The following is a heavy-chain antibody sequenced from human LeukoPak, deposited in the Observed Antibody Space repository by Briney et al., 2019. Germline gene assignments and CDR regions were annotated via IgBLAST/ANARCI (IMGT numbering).Heavy chain of an antibody. J-gene: IGHJ4*02. D-gene: IGHD1-1*01. CDR2: ISSSSRNK. Sequence: GGSLRLSCGASGFTFSRYSMNWVRQAPGKGLEWVSHISSSSRNKYYADSVKGRFTISRDNAKNSLYLQMNSLRVEGTAVYYCARDPRTVRIWGQGTLVTVSS. CDR1: GFTFSRYS. V-gene: IGHV3-48*04. CDR3: ARDPRTVRI.